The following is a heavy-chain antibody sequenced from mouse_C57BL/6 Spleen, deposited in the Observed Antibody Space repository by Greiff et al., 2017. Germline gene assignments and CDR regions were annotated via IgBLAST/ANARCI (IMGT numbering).Heavy chain of an antibody. Sequence: QVQLKQSGPELVKPGASVKISCKASGYSFTSYYIHWVKQRPGQGLAWIGWIYPGSGNTKYNEKFKGKATLTADTSSSTAYMQLSSLTSEDSAVYYCARITTVVAPGWYFDVWGTGTTVTVSS. V-gene: IGHV1-66*01. CDR2: IYPGSGNT. CDR3: ARITTVVAPGWYFDV. CDR1: GYSFTSYY. J-gene: IGHJ1*03. D-gene: IGHD1-1*01.